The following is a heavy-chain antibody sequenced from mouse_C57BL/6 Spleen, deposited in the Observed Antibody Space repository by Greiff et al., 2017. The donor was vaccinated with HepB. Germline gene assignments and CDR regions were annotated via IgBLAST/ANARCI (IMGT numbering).Heavy chain of an antibody. CDR3: ASEDNCTHYGDV. D-gene: IGHD1-1*01. J-gene: IGHJ1*03. CDR1: GYTFTSYW. Sequence: QVQLQQSGAELVKPGASVKMSCKASGYTFTSYWITWVKQRPGQGLEWIGYIYTGSGSTNYNEKFKSKATLTVDTSSSTVYMQLSSLMSEDSAVYCGASEDNCTHYGDVWGTGTTLTVSS. V-gene: IGHV1-55*01. CDR2: IYTGSGST.